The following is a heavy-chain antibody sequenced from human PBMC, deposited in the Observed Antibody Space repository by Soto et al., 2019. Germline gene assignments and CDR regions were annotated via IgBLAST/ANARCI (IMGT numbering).Heavy chain of an antibody. V-gene: IGHV1-18*01. CDR2: ISAYNGNT. J-gene: IGHJ6*02. CDR1: GYTFNSYF. Sequence: QVQLVQSGAEVKKPVASVKVSCKASGYTFNSYFITWVRQAPGRGLEWMGWISAYNGNTNYPQMLQGRVNMTTDISTSAAYMELRSLTSDDTAVYYCARQNYYSGMDVWGQGTTVTVSS. CDR3: ARQNYYSGMDV.